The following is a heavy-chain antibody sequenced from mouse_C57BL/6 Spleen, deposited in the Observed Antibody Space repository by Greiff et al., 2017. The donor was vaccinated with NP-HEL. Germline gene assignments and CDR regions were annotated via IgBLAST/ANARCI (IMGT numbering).Heavy chain of an antibody. CDR3: ARVYSNYQYWYFDV. CDR2: IDPSDSYT. Sequence: VQLQQPGAELVMPGASVKLSCKASGYTFTSYWMHWVKQRPGQGLEWIGEIDPSDSYTNYNQKFKGKSTLTVDKSSSTAYMQLSSLTSEDSAVYYCARVYSNYQYWYFDVWGTGTTVTVSS. V-gene: IGHV1-69*01. CDR1: GYTFTSYW. D-gene: IGHD2-5*01. J-gene: IGHJ1*03.